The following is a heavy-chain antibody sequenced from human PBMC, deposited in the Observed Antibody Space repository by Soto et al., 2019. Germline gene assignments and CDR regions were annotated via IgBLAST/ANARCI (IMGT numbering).Heavy chain of an antibody. CDR1: GFTFDDYG. V-gene: IGHV3-20*04. D-gene: IGHD6-13*01. CDR3: ARDGGSSWYRDQDY. Sequence: EVQLVESGGRVVRPGGSLRLSCATSGFTFDDYGMSWVRQAPGKGLEWGCGINWSGGTTAYADSVKGRFTISRDNAGNSLYLQMNSLGAEDTALYYCARDGGSSWYRDQDYWGQGTLVTVSS. CDR2: INWSGGTT. J-gene: IGHJ4*02.